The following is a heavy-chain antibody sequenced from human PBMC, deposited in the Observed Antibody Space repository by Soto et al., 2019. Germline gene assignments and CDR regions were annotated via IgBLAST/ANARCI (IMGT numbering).Heavy chain of an antibody. Sequence: GGSLRLSCAASGFTFSRHGMHWVRQTPGKGLEWVAVISYDGSNKYYTDSVQGRFTISRDNSKNTLYLQMNSLRPDDTAVYYCAKSDRNSYGYYYGLDVWGQGTTVTVSS. CDR3: AKSDRNSYGYYYGLDV. CDR2: ISYDGSNK. J-gene: IGHJ6*02. D-gene: IGHD5-18*01. V-gene: IGHV3-30*18. CDR1: GFTFSRHG.